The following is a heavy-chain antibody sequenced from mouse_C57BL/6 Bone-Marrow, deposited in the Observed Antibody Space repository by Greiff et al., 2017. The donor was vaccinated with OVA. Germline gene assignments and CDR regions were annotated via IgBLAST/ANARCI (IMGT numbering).Heavy chain of an antibody. J-gene: IGHJ2*01. V-gene: IGHV14-3*01. CDR2: IDPANGNT. Sequence: VQLKESVAELVRPGASVKLSCTASGFNIKNTYMHWVKQRPEQGLEGLGRIDPANGNTKYAPKFQGTDTITADTSSNTAYLQLSSLTSEDTAIYYCARSWDRGRPVSYWGQGTTLTVSS. D-gene: IGHD3-3*01. CDR1: GFNIKNTY. CDR3: ARSWDRGRPVSY.